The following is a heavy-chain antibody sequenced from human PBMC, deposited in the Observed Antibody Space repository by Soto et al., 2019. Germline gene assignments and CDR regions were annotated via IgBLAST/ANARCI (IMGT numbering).Heavy chain of an antibody. Sequence: QMQLQESGPGLVKPSQTLSLTCTVSGGSISSGAYFWSWIRQHPGKGLEWIGNIYYSGSPYYNPSLTSRVSILGDTSKNQVSLKLSSVTAADTAVYYCARAYLKAAGSGYFDYWGQGTLVTVSS. CDR3: ARAYLKAAGSGYFDY. D-gene: IGHD3-10*01. V-gene: IGHV4-31*03. CDR1: GGSISSGAYF. CDR2: IYYSGSP. J-gene: IGHJ4*02.